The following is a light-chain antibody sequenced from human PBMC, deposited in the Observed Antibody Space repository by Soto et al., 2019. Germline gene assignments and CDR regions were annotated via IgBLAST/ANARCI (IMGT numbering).Light chain of an antibody. Sequence: QSVLTQSPSASASLGASVKLTCALTSGHSSYAIAWHQQQPEKGPRFLMHLNSDGSHSKGDGIPDRFSGSSSGAERYLTISSLQSEDEADYYCQTWGTGTHVFGGGTKVTVL. CDR2: LNSDGSH. V-gene: IGLV4-69*02. J-gene: IGLJ2*01. CDR1: SGHSSYA. CDR3: QTWGTGTHV.